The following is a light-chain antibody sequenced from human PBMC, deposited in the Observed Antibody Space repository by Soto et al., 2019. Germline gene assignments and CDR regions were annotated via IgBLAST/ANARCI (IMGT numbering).Light chain of an antibody. Sequence: EIVLTQSPGTLSLSPGERATLSCRASPSISSSYLAWYQQKPGQAPRLLIYGASSRATGIPDRFSGSGSGTDFTLTISRLEPEDFAVYYCQQYGSSPPITFGQGTRLDIK. CDR2: GAS. J-gene: IGKJ5*01. CDR3: QQYGSSPPIT. CDR1: PSISSSY. V-gene: IGKV3-20*01.